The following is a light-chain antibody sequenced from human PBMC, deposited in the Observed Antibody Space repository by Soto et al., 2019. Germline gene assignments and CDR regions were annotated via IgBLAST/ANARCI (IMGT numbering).Light chain of an antibody. Sequence: EIVMTQSPATLSVSPGERATLSCRASQSISRNLAWYQQKRGQAPRLLIYGASTRAAGVPARFSGSGSETDFTLTIDRLQSEVVAVYYCQQYNNPPTFGQGTKVEVK. V-gene: IGKV3-15*01. CDR3: QQYNNPPT. J-gene: IGKJ1*01. CDR2: GAS. CDR1: QSISRN.